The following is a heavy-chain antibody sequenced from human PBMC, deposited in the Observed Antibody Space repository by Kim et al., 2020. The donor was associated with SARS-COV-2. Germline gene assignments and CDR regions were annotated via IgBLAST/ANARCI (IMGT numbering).Heavy chain of an antibody. V-gene: IGHV4-4*02. J-gene: IGHJ5*02. CDR3: ARVSAYDYVWGSPPADWFDP. CDR1: GGSISSSNW. CDR2: IYHSGST. D-gene: IGHD3-16*01. Sequence: SETLSLTCAVSGGSISSSNWWSWVRQPPGKGLEWIGEIYHSGSTNYNPSLKSRVTISVDKSKNQFSLKLSSVTAADTAVYYCARVSAYDYVWGSPPADWFDPWGQGTLVTVSS.